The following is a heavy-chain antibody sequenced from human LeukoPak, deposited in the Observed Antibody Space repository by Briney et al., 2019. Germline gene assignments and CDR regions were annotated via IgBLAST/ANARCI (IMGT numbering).Heavy chain of an antibody. Sequence: GGSLRLSCAASEFTFSKIGVTWLRQAPGKGLEWVSTISTSGQSTFYADSVKGRFTISRDNSRNTLYLQMNSLSSEDTAVYYCARAPTRPTLIVFDLYFDYWGQGSLVTVSS. J-gene: IGHJ4*02. CDR3: ARAPTRPTLIVFDLYFDY. V-gene: IGHV3-23*01. CDR2: ISTSGQST. CDR1: EFTFSKIG. D-gene: IGHD3-22*01.